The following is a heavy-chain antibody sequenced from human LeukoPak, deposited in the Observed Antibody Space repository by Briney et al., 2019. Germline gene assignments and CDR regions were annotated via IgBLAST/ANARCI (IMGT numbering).Heavy chain of an antibody. J-gene: IGHJ4*02. V-gene: IGHV1-69*13. CDR2: IIPIFGTA. CDR3: ASPGAYFDY. CDR1: GYTLTELS. D-gene: IGHD7-27*01. Sequence: SMKVSCKVSGYTLTELSMHWVRQAPGQGLEWMGGIIPIFGTANYAQKFQGRVTITADESTSTAYMELSSLRSEDTAVYYCASPGAYFDYWGQGTLVTVSS.